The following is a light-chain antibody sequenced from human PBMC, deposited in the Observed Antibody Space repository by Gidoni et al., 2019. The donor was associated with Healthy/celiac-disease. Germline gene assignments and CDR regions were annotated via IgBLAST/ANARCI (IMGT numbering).Light chain of an antibody. CDR2: DAS. Sequence: EIVLTQSPAPLSLSPGERATLSCRASQSVISYFAWYQQKPGQAPRLLIYDASNRATGIPARFSGSGSGTDFTLTISSLEPEDFAVYYCQQRSNWPPGAFTFGPGTKVDIK. CDR3: QQRSNWPPGAFT. J-gene: IGKJ3*01. V-gene: IGKV3-11*01. CDR1: QSVISY.